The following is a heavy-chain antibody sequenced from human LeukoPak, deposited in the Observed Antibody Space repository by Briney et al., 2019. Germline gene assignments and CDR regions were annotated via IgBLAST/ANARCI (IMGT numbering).Heavy chain of an antibody. J-gene: IGHJ4*02. CDR1: GYTFTGYY. CDR2: INPSGGST. D-gene: IGHD3-22*01. V-gene: IGHV1-46*01. Sequence: ASVKVSCKASGYTFTGYYMHWVRQAPGQGLEWMGIINPSGGSTSYAQKFQGRVTMTRDTSTSTVYMELSGLRSEDTAVHYCARPLGSGYYDFDYWGQGTLVTVSS. CDR3: ARPLGSGYYDFDY.